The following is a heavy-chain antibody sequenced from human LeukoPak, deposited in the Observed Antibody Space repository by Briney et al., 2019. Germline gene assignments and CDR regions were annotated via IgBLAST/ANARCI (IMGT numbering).Heavy chain of an antibody. D-gene: IGHD3-3*01. J-gene: IGHJ4*02. V-gene: IGHV4-59*01. Sequence: PSETLSLTCAVYGGSFSGYYWSWIRQPPGKGLEWIGYIYYSGSTNYNPSLKSRVTISVDTSKNQFSLKLSSVTAADTAVYYCATSRRFGEDYFDYWGQGTLVTVSS. CDR3: ATSRRFGEDYFDY. CDR1: GGSFSGYY. CDR2: IYYSGST.